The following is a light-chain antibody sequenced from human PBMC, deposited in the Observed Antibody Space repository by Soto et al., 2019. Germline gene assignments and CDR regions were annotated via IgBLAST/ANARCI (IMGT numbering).Light chain of an antibody. V-gene: IGKV1-16*01. J-gene: IGKJ1*01. CDR3: QQYHSYWT. CDR2: AAS. Sequence: DIQMTQSPSSLSASVGDRVTITCRASQTISNYLNWYQKKPGKAPKLLIYAASSLQRGVPSRFSGSGSGTEFTLTISSLQTDDFSTYYCQQYHSYWTFGQGTKVDNK. CDR1: QTISNY.